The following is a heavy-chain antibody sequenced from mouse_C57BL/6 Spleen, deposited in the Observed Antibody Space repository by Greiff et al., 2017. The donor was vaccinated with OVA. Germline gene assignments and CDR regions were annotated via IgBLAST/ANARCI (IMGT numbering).Heavy chain of an antibody. J-gene: IGHJ1*03. CDR3: TRDGGLGRYFDV. D-gene: IGHD4-1*01. Sequence: EVKLVESGEGLVKPGGSLKLSCAASGFTFSSYAMSWVRQTPEKRLEWVAYISSGGDYIYYADTVKGRFTISRDNARNTLYLQMSSLKSEDTAMYYCTRDGGLGRYFDVWGTGTTVTVSS. V-gene: IGHV5-9-1*02. CDR1: GFTFSSYA. CDR2: ISSGGDYI.